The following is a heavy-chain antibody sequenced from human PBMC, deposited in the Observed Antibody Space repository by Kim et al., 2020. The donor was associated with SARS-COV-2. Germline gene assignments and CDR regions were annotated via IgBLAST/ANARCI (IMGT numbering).Heavy chain of an antibody. CDR3: ARVYDSSGNYRIDY. D-gene: IGHD3-22*01. J-gene: IGHJ4*02. CDR1: GFTFSSYA. CDR2: ISYNGINK. Sequence: GGSLRLSCAASGFTFSSYALHWVRQAPGKGLEWVAVISYNGINKYYADSVKGRFTISRDNSKNTLYLQMNSLRAEDTALYYCARVYDSSGNYRIDYWGQGTLVTVSS. V-gene: IGHV3-30-3*01.